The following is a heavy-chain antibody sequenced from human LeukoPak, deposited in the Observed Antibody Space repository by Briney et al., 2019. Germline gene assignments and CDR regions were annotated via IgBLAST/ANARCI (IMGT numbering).Heavy chain of an antibody. J-gene: IGHJ5*02. CDR2: INPNSGGT. CDR1: GYTFTGYY. V-gene: IGHV1-2*06. CDR3: ARDAIAAGTTTGP. Sequence: ASVKVSCKASGYTFTGYYMHWVRQAPGQGLEWMGRINPNSGGTNYAQKFQGRVTMTRDTSISTAYMKLSRLRSDDTAVYYCARDAIAAGTTTGPWGQGTLVTVSS. D-gene: IGHD6-13*01.